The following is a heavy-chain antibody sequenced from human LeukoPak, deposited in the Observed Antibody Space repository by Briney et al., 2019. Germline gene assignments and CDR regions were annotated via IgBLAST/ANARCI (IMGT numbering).Heavy chain of an antibody. CDR2: ISGSGGST. CDR3: AKDACSGGSCYSWASKFDP. V-gene: IGHV3-23*01. J-gene: IGHJ5*02. D-gene: IGHD2-15*01. Sequence: GGSLRLSCAASGFTFSSYAMSWVRQAPGKGLEWVSAISGSGGSTYYADSVKGRFTISRDNSKNTLYLQMNSLEAEDTAVYYCAKDACSGGSCYSWASKFDPWGQGTLVTVSS. CDR1: GFTFSSYA.